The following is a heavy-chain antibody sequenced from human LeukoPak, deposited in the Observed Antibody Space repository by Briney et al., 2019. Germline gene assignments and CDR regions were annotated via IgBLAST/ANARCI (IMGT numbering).Heavy chain of an antibody. Sequence: GGSLRLSCAASGFTFSSYAMSWVRQAPGKGLEWVSAISGSGGSTYYADSVKGRFTISRDNSKNTLYLQMNSLRAEDTAVYYCAKDPSRFLEWSNPYYYYYMDVWGKGTTVTVSS. D-gene: IGHD3-3*01. CDR1: GFTFSSYA. CDR3: AKDPSRFLEWSNPYYYYYMDV. V-gene: IGHV3-23*01. J-gene: IGHJ6*03. CDR2: ISGSGGST.